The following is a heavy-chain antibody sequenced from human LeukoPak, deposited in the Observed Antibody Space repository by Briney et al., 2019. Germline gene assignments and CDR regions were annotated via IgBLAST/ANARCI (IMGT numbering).Heavy chain of an antibody. D-gene: IGHD3/OR15-3a*01. CDR3: AREDWASYYFDY. CDR2: IYYSGST. CDR1: GGSISSGDYY. V-gene: IGHV4-30-4*01. J-gene: IGHJ4*02. Sequence: PSETLSLTCTVSGGSISSGDYYWSWIRQPPGKGLEWIGYIYYSGSTYYNPSLKSRVTISVDTSKNQLSLKLSSVTAADTAVYYCAREDWASYYFDYWGQGTLVTVSS.